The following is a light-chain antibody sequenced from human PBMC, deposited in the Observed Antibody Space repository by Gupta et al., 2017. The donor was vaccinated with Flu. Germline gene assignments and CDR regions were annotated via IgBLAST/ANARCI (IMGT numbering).Light chain of an antibody. V-gene: IGKV3-20*01. J-gene: IGKJ1*01. CDR1: QSVRTSY. CDR3: QQDDSSPQT. Sequence: IVLTQSPDTLSLSPGERATLSCRASQSVRTSYLAWYQQKPGQAPRLLMYGGSSRATGVPDRFSGSGSKTDFTLTISRLETEDFAVYYCQQDDSSPQTFGQGTKVEIK. CDR2: GGS.